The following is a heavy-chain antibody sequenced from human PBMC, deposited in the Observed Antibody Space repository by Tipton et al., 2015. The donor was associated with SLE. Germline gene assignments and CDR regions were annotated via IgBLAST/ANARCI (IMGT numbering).Heavy chain of an antibody. CDR1: GFTFSSYA. J-gene: IGHJ4*02. V-gene: IGHV3-9*03. CDR2: ISWNSGSI. CDR3: AKGLVPQLVRAGYFDS. D-gene: IGHD6-6*01. Sequence: SLRLSCAASGFTFSSYAMHWVRQAPGKGLEWVSGISWNSGSIGYADSVKGRFTISRDNAKNSLYLQMNSLRAEDMALYYCAKGLVPQLVRAGYFDSWGQGPLVTVSS.